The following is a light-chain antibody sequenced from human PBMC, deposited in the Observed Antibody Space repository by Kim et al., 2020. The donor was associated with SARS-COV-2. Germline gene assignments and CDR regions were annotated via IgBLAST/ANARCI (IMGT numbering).Light chain of an antibody. CDR2: KAA. V-gene: IGKV1-5*03. Sequence: SASVGDRVTITCRASRSIDSYLAWYQQKPGKAPKLLIYKAASLKSGVPSRFSGSGSGTEFTLTTSSLQPDDFATYYCQQYRSYPWTFGQGTKLEI. CDR3: QQYRSYPWT. J-gene: IGKJ1*01. CDR1: RSIDSY.